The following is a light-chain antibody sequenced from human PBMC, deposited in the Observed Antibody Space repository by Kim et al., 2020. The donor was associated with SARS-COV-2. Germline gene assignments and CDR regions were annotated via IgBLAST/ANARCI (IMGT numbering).Light chain of an antibody. CDR3: LQSNSDPF. V-gene: IGKV1-5*03. CDR2: EAS. CDR1: HSISSK. Sequence: DIQMTQSPSTLSASVGDRVTFTCRASHSISSKLAWYQQKPGKAPKLLIYEASRLESGVPSRFSGSGSGTEFTLTISGLQPEDFATYYCLQSNSDPFFGQGTKLEI. J-gene: IGKJ2*01.